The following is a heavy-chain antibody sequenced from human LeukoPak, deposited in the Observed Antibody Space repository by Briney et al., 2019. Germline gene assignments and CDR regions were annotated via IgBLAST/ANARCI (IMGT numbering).Heavy chain of an antibody. D-gene: IGHD1-1*01. CDR1: GFTFSTHG. V-gene: IGHV3-30*18. Sequence: GGSLRLSCAASGFTFSTHGMHWIRQSPGKGLEWVAVISYDGSDKYYADSVKGRFTISRDNSKNTLYLQVNSLRTEDTAVYYCAKDLTVQPMIDYWGQGTLVTVSS. J-gene: IGHJ4*02. CDR2: ISYDGSDK. CDR3: AKDLTVQPMIDY.